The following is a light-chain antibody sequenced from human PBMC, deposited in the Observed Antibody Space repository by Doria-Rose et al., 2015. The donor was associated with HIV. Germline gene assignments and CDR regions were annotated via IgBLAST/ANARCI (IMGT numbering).Light chain of an antibody. J-gene: IGKJ3*01. CDR3: QQLKSYPFT. Sequence: DIRMTQSPSFLSASVGDRVTITCRASQGIGDHLAWYQQKPGKAPNHLIYEASTLLGGVPSRFSGSGSVTEFSLTINSLQSEDFAAYYCQQLKSYPFTFGPGTRVDIK. CDR1: QGIGDH. V-gene: IGKV1-9*01. CDR2: EAS.